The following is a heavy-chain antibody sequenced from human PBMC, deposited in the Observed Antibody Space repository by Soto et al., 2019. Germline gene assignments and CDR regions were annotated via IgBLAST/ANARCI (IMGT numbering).Heavy chain of an antibody. J-gene: IGHJ6*02. CDR3: ARDLGYCSSTSCPNYYYYGMDV. V-gene: IGHV3-7*01. CDR2: IKQDGSEK. Sequence: HPGGSLRLSCAASGFTFSSYWMSWVRQAPGKGLEWVANIKQDGSEKYYVDSVKGRFTISRDNAKNSLYLQMNSLRAEDTAVYYCARDLGYCSSTSCPNYYYYGMDVWGQGTTVTVSS. D-gene: IGHD2-2*01. CDR1: GFTFSSYW.